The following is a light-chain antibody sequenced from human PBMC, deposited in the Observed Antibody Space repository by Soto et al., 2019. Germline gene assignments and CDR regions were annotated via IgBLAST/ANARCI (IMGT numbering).Light chain of an antibody. J-gene: IGKJ1*01. CDR2: GAS. CDR1: QSVGSTY. CDR3: QHYGSSPRT. V-gene: IGKV3-20*01. Sequence: EIVLTQSPGTLSLSPGERATLSCRASQSVGSTYLAWYQHKPGQAPRLLIYGASTRATGIPDRFSGSGSGTPFTLTISRLEPEDFAVYYCQHYGSSPRTFGQGTKVEIK.